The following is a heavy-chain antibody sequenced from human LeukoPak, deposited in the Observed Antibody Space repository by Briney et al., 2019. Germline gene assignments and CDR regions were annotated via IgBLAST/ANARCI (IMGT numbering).Heavy chain of an antibody. V-gene: IGHV1-69*15. J-gene: IGHJ6*03. D-gene: IGHD6-13*01. CDR1: VGTFSSYA. Sequence: SVKVSCKACVGTFSSYAISWVRQVPGQGLEWMGRIIPIFGTANYAQKFQGRVTITADESTSTAYMELSSLRSEDTAVYYCARNKKGIAAAGIGYYYYYMDVWGKGTTVTISS. CDR3: ARNKKGIAAAGIGYYYYYMDV. CDR2: IIPIFGTA.